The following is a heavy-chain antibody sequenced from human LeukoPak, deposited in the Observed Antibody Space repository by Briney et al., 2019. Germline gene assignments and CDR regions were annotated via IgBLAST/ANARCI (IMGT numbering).Heavy chain of an antibody. CDR2: IYYSGSA. V-gene: IGHV4-59*01. Sequence: SETLSLTCTVSGGSISSYYWSWIRQPPGKGLEWIGYIYYSGSANYNPSLKSRVTISVDKSKNQFSLKLSSVTAADTAVYYCARESTTATTTYDYWGQRNLVTVSS. J-gene: IGHJ4*02. D-gene: IGHD1-26*01. CDR1: GGSISSYY. CDR3: ARESTTATTTYDY.